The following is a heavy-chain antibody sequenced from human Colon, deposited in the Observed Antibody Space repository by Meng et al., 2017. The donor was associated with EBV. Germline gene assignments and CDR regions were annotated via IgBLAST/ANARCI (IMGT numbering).Heavy chain of an antibody. CDR3: ARRDYGNYPLKSP. V-gene: IGHV4-4*03. J-gene: IGHJ5*02. D-gene: IGHD4-17*01. Sequence: VPELVMAPGTLSVTCAVFGHSIPRTGWWSWGRQPPGKGLEWSGQIHHTGYSTFNPSLQSRVTMSVDKSKNQFFLTVRSVTASDTAVYYCARRDYGNYPLKSPWGQGVLVTVSS. CDR1: GHSIPRTGW. CDR2: IHHTGYS.